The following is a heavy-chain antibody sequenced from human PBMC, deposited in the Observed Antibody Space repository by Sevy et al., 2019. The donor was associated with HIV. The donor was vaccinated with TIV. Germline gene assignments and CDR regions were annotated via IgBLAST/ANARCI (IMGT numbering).Heavy chain of an antibody. Sequence: GGSLRLSCAASGFTFSRNAMSWVRQAPGKGLEWASGITGSGGSTYYADSVKGRFTISRDNSKNTLYLQMNSLRVEETAVYYWAKVGYCSSTSCYSIYYGMDVWGQGTTVTVSS. D-gene: IGHD2-2*02. CDR2: ITGSGGST. CDR3: AKVGYCSSTSCYSIYYGMDV. J-gene: IGHJ6*02. V-gene: IGHV3-23*01. CDR1: GFTFSRNA.